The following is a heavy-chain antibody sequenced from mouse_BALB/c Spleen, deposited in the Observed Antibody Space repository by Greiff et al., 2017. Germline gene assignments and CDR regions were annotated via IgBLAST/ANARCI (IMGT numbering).Heavy chain of an antibody. CDR1: GFSLTSYG. V-gene: IGHV2-9*02. D-gene: IGHD2-10*01. CDR3: ARDPSYGNYPWYFDV. J-gene: IGHJ1*01. Sequence: VQLVESGPGLVAPSQSLSITCTVSGFSLTSYGVHWVRQPPGKGLEWLGVIWAGGSTNYNSALMSRLSISKDNSKSQVFLKMNSLQTDDTAMYYCARDPSYGNYPWYFDVWGAGTTVTVSS. CDR2: IWAGGST.